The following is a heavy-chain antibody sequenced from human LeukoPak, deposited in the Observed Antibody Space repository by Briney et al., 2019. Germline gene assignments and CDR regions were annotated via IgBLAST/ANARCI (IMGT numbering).Heavy chain of an antibody. D-gene: IGHD3-3*01. V-gene: IGHV3-9*01. Sequence: GGSLRLSCAASGFTFDDHGMTWVRQIPGKGLEWVSGINWSSGIIGYADSVKGRFTISRDNAKNSLYLQMESLRAEDTAVYYCAKDTGSPADAITMEDNAFDIWGQGTMVTVSS. CDR2: INWSSGII. CDR1: GFTFDDHG. CDR3: AKDTGSPADAITMEDNAFDI. J-gene: IGHJ3*02.